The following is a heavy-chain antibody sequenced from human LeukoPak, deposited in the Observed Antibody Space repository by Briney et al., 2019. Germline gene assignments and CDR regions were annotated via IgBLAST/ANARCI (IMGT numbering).Heavy chain of an antibody. CDR1: GGSISSSNW. CDR3: IAVAGAPGDAFDI. CDR2: IYHSGST. V-gene: IGHV4-4*02. D-gene: IGHD6-19*01. Sequence: SETLSLTCAVSGGSISSSNWWSWVRQAPGKGLEWIGEIYHSGSTNYNPSLKSRVTISVDKSKNQFSLKLSSVTAADTAVYYCIAVAGAPGDAFDIWGQGTMVTVSS. J-gene: IGHJ3*02.